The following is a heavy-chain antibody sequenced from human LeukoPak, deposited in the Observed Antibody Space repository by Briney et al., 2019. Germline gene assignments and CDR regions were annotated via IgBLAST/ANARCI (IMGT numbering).Heavy chain of an antibody. D-gene: IGHD7-27*01. Sequence: PSETLSLTCTVSGGSISSYYWSWIRQPPGKGLEWIGYIYHSGSTYYNPSLKSRVTISVDRSKNQFSLKLSSVTAADTAVYYCARANWGFHFDYWGQGTLVTVSS. CDR2: IYHSGST. V-gene: IGHV4-59*12. J-gene: IGHJ4*02. CDR1: GGSISSYY. CDR3: ARANWGFHFDY.